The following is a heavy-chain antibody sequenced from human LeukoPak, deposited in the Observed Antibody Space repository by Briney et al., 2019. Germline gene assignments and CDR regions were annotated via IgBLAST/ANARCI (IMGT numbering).Heavy chain of an antibody. CDR3: ARHASAVAAPGY. CDR1: GGSISPYY. J-gene: IGHJ4*02. Sequence: SETLSLTCSVSGGSISPYYWSWIRQPPGKGMEWIGYIFYSGSTNYNPSLKSRLTISADTSKNQISLKLTSITAADTAVYYCARHASAVAAPGYWGQGTLVTVSS. V-gene: IGHV4-59*08. D-gene: IGHD6-19*01. CDR2: IFYSGST.